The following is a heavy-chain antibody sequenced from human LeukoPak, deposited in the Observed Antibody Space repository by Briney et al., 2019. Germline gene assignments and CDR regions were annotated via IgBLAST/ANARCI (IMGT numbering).Heavy chain of an antibody. CDR2: YDPDYGEA. V-gene: IGHV1-24*01. J-gene: IGHJ4*02. D-gene: IGHD3-16*01. Sequence: GASVKVSCKVSGYSFNDLSVHWVRQTPGKGLQWLGGYDPDYGEAIYAQNFQGRLTMTEDTSTATAFMEVSSLRSDDTAVYYCARVMSGYFDYWGQGTLVTVSS. CDR3: ARVMSGYFDY. CDR1: GYSFNDLS.